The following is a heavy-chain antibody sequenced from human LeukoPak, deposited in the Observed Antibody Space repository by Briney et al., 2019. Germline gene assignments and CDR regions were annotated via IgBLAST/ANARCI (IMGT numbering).Heavy chain of an antibody. J-gene: IGHJ4*02. V-gene: IGHV1-2*02. CDR2: INPNSGGT. Sequence: GASVKVSCKVSGYTLTELSMHWVRQAPGQGLEWMGWINPNSGGTNYAQKFQGRVTMTRDTSISTAYMELSRLRSDDTAVYYCASVYDFWSGSLDYWGQGTLVTVSS. D-gene: IGHD3-3*01. CDR1: GYTLTELS. CDR3: ASVYDFWSGSLDY.